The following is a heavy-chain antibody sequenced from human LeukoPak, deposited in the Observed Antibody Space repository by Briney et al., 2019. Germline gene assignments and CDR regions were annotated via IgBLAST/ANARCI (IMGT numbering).Heavy chain of an antibody. CDR3: ASLLPHYDYVWGSPYGMDV. Sequence: PGGSLRLSCAASGFTFSSYEMNWVRQAPGKGLEWVSYISSSGSTIYYADSVKGRFTISRDNAKNSLYLQMNGLRAEDTAVYYCASLLPHYDYVWGSPYGMDVWGQGTTVTVSS. CDR1: GFTFSSYE. J-gene: IGHJ6*02. D-gene: IGHD3-16*01. CDR2: ISSSGSTI. V-gene: IGHV3-48*03.